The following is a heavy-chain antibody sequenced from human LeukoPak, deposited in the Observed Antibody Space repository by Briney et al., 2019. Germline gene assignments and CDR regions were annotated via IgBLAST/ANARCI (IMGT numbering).Heavy chain of an antibody. CDR1: GFTFDDYA. CDR3: AKEANYYDSSYFDY. J-gene: IGHJ4*02. D-gene: IGHD3-22*01. Sequence: PGGSLRLSCAASGFTFDDYAMPWVRQAPGKGLEWVSGISWNSGSIGYADSVKGRFTISRDSAKNSLYLQMNSLRAEDTALYYCAKEANYYDSSYFDYWGQGTLVTVSS. CDR2: ISWNSGSI. V-gene: IGHV3-9*01.